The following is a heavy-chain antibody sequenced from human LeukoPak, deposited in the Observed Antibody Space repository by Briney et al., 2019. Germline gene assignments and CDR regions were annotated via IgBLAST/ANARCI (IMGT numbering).Heavy chain of an antibody. Sequence: GESLKISCAASGFTFSDYDMNWVRQAPGKGLEWVSSISSSSIYVSYADSVKGRYTISRDNAKNSLYLQMNSLRAEDTAMYYCARGGRYYDRSGYYYYFDLWGQGTLVTVSS. V-gene: IGHV3-21*04. CDR2: ISSSSIYV. CDR1: GFTFSDYD. J-gene: IGHJ4*02. D-gene: IGHD3-22*01. CDR3: ARGGRYYDRSGYYYYFDL.